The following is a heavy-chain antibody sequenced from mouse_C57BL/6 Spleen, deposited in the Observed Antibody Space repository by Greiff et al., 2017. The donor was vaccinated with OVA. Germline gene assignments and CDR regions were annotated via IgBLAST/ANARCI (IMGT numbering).Heavy chain of an antibody. J-gene: IGHJ2*01. D-gene: IGHD4-1*01. CDR3: ARANWDVYFDY. CDR1: GYTFTSYW. V-gene: IGHV1-64*01. Sequence: QVQLQQPGAELVKPGASVKLSCKASGYTFTSYWMHWVKQRPGQGLEWIGMIHPNSGNTNYNEKFKSKATVTVDKSSSTAYMHLSSLSSDDSAVYYCARANWDVYFDYWGQGTTLTVSS. CDR2: IHPNSGNT.